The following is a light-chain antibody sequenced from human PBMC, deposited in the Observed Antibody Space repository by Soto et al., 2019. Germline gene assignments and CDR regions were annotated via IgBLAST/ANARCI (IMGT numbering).Light chain of an antibody. CDR2: EVN. Sequence: QSALTQPASVSGSPGQSITISCTGSSVDVGLFDLVSWYHQVPGKAPKLMIFEVNRRPSGISDRFTGSKSGNTASLTISGLQSEDDGDFFCCSYAGSGSWVFGGGTKLTVL. CDR3: CSYAGSGSWV. V-gene: IGLV2-23*02. CDR1: SVDVGLFDL. J-gene: IGLJ3*02.